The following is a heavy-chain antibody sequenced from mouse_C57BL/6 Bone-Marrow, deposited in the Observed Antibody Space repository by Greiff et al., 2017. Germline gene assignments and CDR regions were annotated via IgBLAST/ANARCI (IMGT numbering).Heavy chain of an antibody. J-gene: IGHJ2*01. CDR3: ARKDGGDYFDY. CDR2: INPNNGGT. V-gene: IGHV1-26*01. CDR1: GYTFTDYY. Sequence: SGPELVKPGASVKISCKASGYTFTDYYMNWVKQSHGKSLEWIGDINPNNGGTSYNQKFKGKATLTVDKSSSTAYMELRSLTSEDSAVYYCARKDGGDYFDYWGQGTTLTVSS. D-gene: IGHD2-3*01.